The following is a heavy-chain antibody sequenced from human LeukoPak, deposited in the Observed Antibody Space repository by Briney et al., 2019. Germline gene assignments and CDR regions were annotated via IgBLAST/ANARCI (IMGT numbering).Heavy chain of an antibody. J-gene: IGHJ4*02. CDR1: TDSTNTYY. Sequence: SETLSLTCSVSTDSTNTYYWSRIRQSPGKGLKWIGHIYHSGSTDYNPSFKSRVTISIDMSKREFSLKLTSVTVADTAMYYCVRLRWELLAPYFDHWGQGAFVIVSS. CDR3: VRLRWELLAPYFDH. D-gene: IGHD2-15*01. V-gene: IGHV4-59*01. CDR2: IYHSGST.